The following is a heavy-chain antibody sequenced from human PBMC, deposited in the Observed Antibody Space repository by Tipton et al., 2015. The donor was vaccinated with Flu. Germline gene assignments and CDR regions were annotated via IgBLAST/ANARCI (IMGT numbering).Heavy chain of an antibody. CDR2: TRNKANSYTT. Sequence: SLRLSCAASGFTFSDHYMDWVRQAPGKGLEWVGRTRNKANSYTTEYAASVKGRFTISRDDSKNSLYLQMNSLKTEDTAVYYCVCGTARGDGYNYFDYWGQGTLVTVSS. CDR3: VCGTARGDGYNYFDY. J-gene: IGHJ4*02. CDR1: GFTFSDHY. D-gene: IGHD5-24*01. V-gene: IGHV3-72*01.